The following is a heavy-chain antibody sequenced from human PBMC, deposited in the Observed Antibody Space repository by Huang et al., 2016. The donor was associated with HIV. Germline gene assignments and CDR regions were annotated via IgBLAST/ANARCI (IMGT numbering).Heavy chain of an antibody. Sequence: QMQLQQRGAGLLKPSETLSLTCGVSGGSFTGNYLTWIRQAPGGGREWIGEVNDSGATNYNPSINGRVTISLDKSNRKLSLNLRSVTAADTAVYYCARQWTILEWLLGLDVWGQGTTVIVSS. D-gene: IGHD3-3*01. CDR3: ARQWTILEWLLGLDV. CDR1: GGSFTGNY. J-gene: IGHJ6*02. V-gene: IGHV4-34*02. CDR2: VNDSGAT.